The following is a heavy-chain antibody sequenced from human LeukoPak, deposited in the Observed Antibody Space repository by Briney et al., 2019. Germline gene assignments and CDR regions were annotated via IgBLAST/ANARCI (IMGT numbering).Heavy chain of an antibody. CDR2: IGIDSGNT. CDR3: ARDYKYAFDN. Sequence: PGGTLRLSCAASGFTFSDYSMNGVREAPGKGREGMSYIGIDSGNTNYADSVKGRFTISGDKAKNSLYLQMNSLRVEDTAVYYCARDYKYAFDNWGQGTLVTVSS. D-gene: IGHD5-24*01. CDR1: GFTFSDYS. V-gene: IGHV3-48*01. J-gene: IGHJ4*02.